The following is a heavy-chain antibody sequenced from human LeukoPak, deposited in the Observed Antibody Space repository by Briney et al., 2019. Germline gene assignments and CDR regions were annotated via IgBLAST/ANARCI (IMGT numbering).Heavy chain of an antibody. J-gene: IGHJ5*02. CDR1: GFTFSSYA. Sequence: GSLRLSFAASGFTFSSYAMHWVRQAPGKGLEWVAVISYDGSNKYYADSVKGRFTISRGNSKNTLYLQMNSLRAEDTAVYYCARDLPWFDPWGQGTLVTVSS. V-gene: IGHV3-30-3*01. CDR2: ISYDGSNK. CDR3: ARDLPWFDP.